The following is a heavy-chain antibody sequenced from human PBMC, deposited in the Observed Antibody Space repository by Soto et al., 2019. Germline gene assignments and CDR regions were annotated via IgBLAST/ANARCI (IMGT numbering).Heavy chain of an antibody. CDR3: ARAPSWWYFHL. J-gene: IGHJ2*01. CDR2: INAGNGNT. V-gene: IGHV1-3*01. CDR1: TGCG. Sequence: TGCGLNIIRQAPGQRLEWMGWINAGNGNTKYSQKFQGRVTITRDTSASTAYMELSSLRSEDTAVYYCARAPSWWYFHLWGRGTLVTVSS.